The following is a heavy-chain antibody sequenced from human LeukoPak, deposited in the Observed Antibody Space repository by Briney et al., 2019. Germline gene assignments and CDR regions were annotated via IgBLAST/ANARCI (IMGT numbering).Heavy chain of an antibody. J-gene: IGHJ4*02. V-gene: IGHV4-34*01. Sequence: SETLSLTCAVYGGSFSGYYWSWIRQPPGKGLEWIGEINHSGSTNYNPSLKSRVTISVDTSKNQFSLKLSSVTAADTAVYYCARYFGGTFGGVIVPHFDYWGQGTLVAVSS. CDR2: INHSGST. CDR3: ARYFGGTFGGVIVPHFDY. D-gene: IGHD3-16*02. CDR1: GGSFSGYY.